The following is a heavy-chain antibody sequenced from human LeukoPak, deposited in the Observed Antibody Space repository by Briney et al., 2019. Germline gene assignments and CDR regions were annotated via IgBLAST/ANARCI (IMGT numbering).Heavy chain of an antibody. CDR2: ISGSGGST. CDR3: AKSLGYGSGSYSFDY. D-gene: IGHD3-10*01. V-gene: IGHV3-23*01. CDR1: GFTFSSYA. J-gene: IGHJ4*02. Sequence: GGSLRLSCAASGFTFSSYAMSWVRQAPGKGLEWVSAISGSGGSTYYADSVKGRFTISRDNSKNTLYLQMNSLRAEDTAVYYCAKSLGYGSGSYSFDYWGQGTLVTVSS.